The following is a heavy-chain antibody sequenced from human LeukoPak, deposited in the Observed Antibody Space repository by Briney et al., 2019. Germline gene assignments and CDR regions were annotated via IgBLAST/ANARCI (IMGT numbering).Heavy chain of an antibody. Sequence: GGSLRLSCAASGFTFRTYWMSWVRQAPGKGLEWVASINQGGSETYYVESVKGRFTISRDNAKNSLYLQMNSLRVEDTALYYCARQAYWGQGILVTVSS. CDR2: INQGGSET. V-gene: IGHV3-7*01. CDR1: GFTFRTYW. J-gene: IGHJ4*02. CDR3: ARQAY.